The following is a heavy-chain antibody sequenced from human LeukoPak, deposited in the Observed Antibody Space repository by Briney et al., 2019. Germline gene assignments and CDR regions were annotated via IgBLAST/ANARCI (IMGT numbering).Heavy chain of an antibody. V-gene: IGHV1-46*01. D-gene: IGHD3-22*01. J-gene: IGHJ5*02. Sequence: ASVKVSCKASGYTFTSHYMHLVRQAPGQGLEWMGIINPSGVSTSYAQKFQGRVTMTRDTSTSTVYMELSSLRSEDTAVYYCARGGYYHNWLDPWGQGTLVTVSS. CDR3: ARGGYYHNWLDP. CDR1: GYTFTSHY. CDR2: INPSGVST.